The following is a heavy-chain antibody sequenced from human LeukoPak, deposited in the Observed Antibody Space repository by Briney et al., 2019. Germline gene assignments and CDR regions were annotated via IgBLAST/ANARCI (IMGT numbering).Heavy chain of an antibody. V-gene: IGHV3-23*01. J-gene: IGHJ4*02. D-gene: IGHD3-16*02. CDR2: ISGSGGNT. CDR1: GFTFSSYA. CDR3: AKGGGTYDYVWGSYRYDY. Sequence: GGSLRLSCAASGFTFSSYAMSWVRQAPGKGLEWVSVISGSGGNTYYADSVKGRFTISRDNSKNTLYLQMNSLRAEDTAVYYCAKGGGTYDYVWGSYRYDYWGQGTLVTVSS.